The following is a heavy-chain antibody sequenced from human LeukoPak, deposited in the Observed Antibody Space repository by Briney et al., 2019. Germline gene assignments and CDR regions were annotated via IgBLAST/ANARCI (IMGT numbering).Heavy chain of an antibody. V-gene: IGHV1-2*02. J-gene: IGHJ4*02. Sequence: GASVKVSCRASGYTFTGYYKHWVRQAPGQGLEWMGWINPNSGGTNYAQKFQGRVTMTRDTSISTAYMELSRLRSDDTAVYYCARVPVGRVEVPAAMLDYWGQGTLVTVSP. D-gene: IGHD2-2*01. CDR2: INPNSGGT. CDR1: GYTFTGYY. CDR3: ARVPVGRVEVPAAMLDY.